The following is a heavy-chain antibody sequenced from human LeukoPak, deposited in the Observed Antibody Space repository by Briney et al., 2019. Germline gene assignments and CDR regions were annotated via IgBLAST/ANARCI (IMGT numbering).Heavy chain of an antibody. J-gene: IGHJ6*02. CDR1: GGSVSSGSYH. CDR2: IYTNGIT. CDR3: ARVKGAVVVPAAIYYYYGMDV. D-gene: IGHD2-2*01. V-gene: IGHV4-61*02. Sequence: PSQTLSLTCTVSGGSVSSGSYHWSWIRQPAGKGLEWIGRIYTNGITHYNPSLKSRVTMSIDTSKNQFSLKLSSVTAADTAVYYCARVKGAVVVPAAIYYYYGMDVWGQGTTVTVSS.